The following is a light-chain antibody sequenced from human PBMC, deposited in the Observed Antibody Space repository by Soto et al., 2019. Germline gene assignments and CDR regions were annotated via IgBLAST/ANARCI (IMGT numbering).Light chain of an antibody. CDR1: SSNIGNNY. CDR2: DNN. V-gene: IGLV1-51*01. J-gene: IGLJ2*01. Sequence: QSVLTQPPSVSAAPGQKVTISCSGSSSNIGNNYVSWYQQLPGTAPKLLIYDNNKRPSGIPDRFSGSKSGTSATLGITGLQTGDEADYYCGTWDSGGVFGGGTQLTVL. CDR3: GTWDSGGV.